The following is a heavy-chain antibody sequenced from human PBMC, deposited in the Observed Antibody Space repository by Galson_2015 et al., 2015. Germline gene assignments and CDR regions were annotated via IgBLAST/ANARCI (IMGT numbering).Heavy chain of an antibody. CDR1: GFTFSSYW. CDR3: ARDSSGWYQGWFDP. Sequence: SLRLSCAASGFTFSSYWMSWVRQAPGKGLEWVANIKQDGSEKYYVDSVKGRFTISRDNAKNSLYLQMNSLRAEDTAVYYCARDSSGWYQGWFDPWGQGTLVTVSS. CDR2: IKQDGSEK. V-gene: IGHV3-7*01. J-gene: IGHJ5*02. D-gene: IGHD6-19*01.